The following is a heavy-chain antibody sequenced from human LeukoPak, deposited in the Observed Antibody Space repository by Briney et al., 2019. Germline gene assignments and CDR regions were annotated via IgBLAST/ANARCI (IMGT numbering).Heavy chain of an antibody. V-gene: IGHV4-61*02. CDR2: IYTSGST. CDR3: ARAPLLWFGELYMDV. D-gene: IGHD3-10*01. Sequence: SETLSLTCTVSGGSISSGSYYWSWIRQPAGKGLEWIGRIYTSGSTNYNPSLKSRVTISVDTSKNQFSLKLSSVTAADRAVYYCARAPLLWFGELYMDVWGKGTTVTISS. CDR1: GGSISSGSYY. J-gene: IGHJ6*03.